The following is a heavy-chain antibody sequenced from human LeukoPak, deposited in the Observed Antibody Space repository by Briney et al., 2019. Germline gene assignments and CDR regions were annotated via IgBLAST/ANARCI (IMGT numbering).Heavy chain of an antibody. CDR1: GGSISSYY. V-gene: IGHV4-59*01. CDR2: IYYSGST. D-gene: IGHD6-19*01. CDR3: AGESGWTVGNWFDP. J-gene: IGHJ5*02. Sequence: SETLSLTCTVSGGSISSYYWGWIRQPPGKGLEWIGYIYYSGSTNYNPSLKSRVTISVDTSKNQFSLKLSSVTAADTAVYYCAGESGWTVGNWFDPWGQGTLVTVSS.